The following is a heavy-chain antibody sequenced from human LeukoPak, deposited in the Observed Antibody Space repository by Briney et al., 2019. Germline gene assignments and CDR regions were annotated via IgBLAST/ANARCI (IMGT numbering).Heavy chain of an antibody. D-gene: IGHD3-3*01. CDR2: ITGSAGST. V-gene: IGHV3-23*01. CDR3: AKAGPTYYDFWSGYYTGMYYYYYMDV. J-gene: IGHJ6*03. Sequence: GGSLRLSCAASGFTFSSFAMSWVRQAPGKGLEWVSGITGSAGSTYYADSVKGRFTISRDNSKNTLYLQMNSLREEDTAVYYCAKAGPTYYDFWSGYYTGMYYYYYMDVWGKGTTVTVSS. CDR1: GFTFSSFA.